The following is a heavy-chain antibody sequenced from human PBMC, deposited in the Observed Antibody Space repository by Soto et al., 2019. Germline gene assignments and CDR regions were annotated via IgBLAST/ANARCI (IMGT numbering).Heavy chain of an antibody. Sequence: GGSLRLSCVASVFTFSSYWMHWLRQAPGRELVWVSEIDTDGNSRNYADSVKGRFTISRDNAKNTLYLQMNSLTAEDTAVYFCARISAPVDFGGRGNRVTVYS. J-gene: IGHJ4*02. CDR3: ARISAPVDF. CDR1: VFTFSSYW. V-gene: IGHV3-74*01. D-gene: IGHD2-2*01. CDR2: IDTDGNSR.